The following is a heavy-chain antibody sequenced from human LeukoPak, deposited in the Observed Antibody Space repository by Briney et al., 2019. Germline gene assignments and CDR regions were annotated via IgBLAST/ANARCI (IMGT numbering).Heavy chain of an antibody. CDR3: GRHQVLDKATDQ. CDR1: GGSISGYY. J-gene: IGHJ4*02. D-gene: IGHD5-24*01. CDR2: IYSGGST. Sequence: PSETLSLTCTVSGGSISGYYWSWIRQPAGKGLEWIGRIYSGGSTNYNPALKSRVTLSVDTSNNQFSLNLSSVTAADTAVYFCGRHQVLDKATDQWGQGILVTVSS. V-gene: IGHV4-4*07.